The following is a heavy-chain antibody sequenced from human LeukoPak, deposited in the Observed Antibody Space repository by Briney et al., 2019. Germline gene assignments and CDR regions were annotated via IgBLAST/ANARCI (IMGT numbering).Heavy chain of an antibody. CDR2: IKQDGSAK. CDR3: ARDPTHDSSGYPFDY. CDR1: GFTFSSYW. V-gene: IGHV3-7*01. D-gene: IGHD3-22*01. Sequence: AGGSLRLSYAASGFTFSSYWMSWVRQTPGKGLEWVANIKQDGSAKYYVDSVTGRFTISRDNGKNSLYLQMNSLRAEDTAVYFCARDPTHDSSGYPFDYWGQGTLVTVSS. J-gene: IGHJ4*02.